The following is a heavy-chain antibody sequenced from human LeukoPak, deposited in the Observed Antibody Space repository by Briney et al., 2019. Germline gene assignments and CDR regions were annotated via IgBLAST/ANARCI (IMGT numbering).Heavy chain of an antibody. D-gene: IGHD1-7*01. CDR2: IYYSGST. Sequence: SETLSLTCTVSGGSISSYYRSWTRQPQGEGLEGIGYIYYSGSTKYHPSLKSRVTISVDASKTQFSLKLNSVTAADTAVYYCARGSRELYYFDYWGQGTLVTVSS. V-gene: IGHV4-59*01. CDR1: GGSISSYY. J-gene: IGHJ4*02. CDR3: ARGSRELYYFDY.